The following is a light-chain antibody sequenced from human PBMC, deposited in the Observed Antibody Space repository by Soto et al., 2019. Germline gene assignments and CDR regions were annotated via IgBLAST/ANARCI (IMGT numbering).Light chain of an antibody. CDR2: VAS. CDR3: QKYNDAPRT. Sequence: DIEMTQSPSSLSASVGDRVTITCRASQGISNYLAWYQQKPGKVPKLLIYVASTLQSGLPSRFSGSVSGTDFTLTISSMQPEDVATYYCQKYNDAPRTFGPGTKVDIK. V-gene: IGKV1-27*01. J-gene: IGKJ3*01. CDR1: QGISNY.